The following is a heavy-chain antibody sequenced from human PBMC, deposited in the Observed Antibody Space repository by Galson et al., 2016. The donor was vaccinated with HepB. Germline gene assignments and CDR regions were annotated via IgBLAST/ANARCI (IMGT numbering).Heavy chain of an antibody. V-gene: IGHV3-30*18. CDR2: ISYDGSSK. D-gene: IGHD6-13*01. CDR1: GFTFSDYG. J-gene: IGHJ4*02. Sequence: SLRLSCAASGFTFSDYGMHWVRQAPGKGLEWVALISYDGSSKYNADSVRGRFTISRDNSKNTLYLQMNSLRVEDTGVYYCAKAAGRAADGLNFDSWGQGTLVSVSS. CDR3: AKAAGRAADGLNFDS.